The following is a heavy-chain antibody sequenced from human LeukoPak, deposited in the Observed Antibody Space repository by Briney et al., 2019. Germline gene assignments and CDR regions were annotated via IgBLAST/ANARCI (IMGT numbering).Heavy chain of an antibody. CDR3: ARDPIQAKGDILTGYPPV. V-gene: IGHV4-39*02. CDR1: GGSITRSSYY. Sequence: PSETLSLTCTVSGGSITRSSYYWAWIRQPPGKGLEWIGDMYYSGNTYYNPSLMSRVTISADSSKNQFSLKLSSVTAADTAVYYCARDPIQAKGDILTGYPPVWGQGTTVTVSS. J-gene: IGHJ6*02. CDR2: MYYSGNT. D-gene: IGHD3-9*01.